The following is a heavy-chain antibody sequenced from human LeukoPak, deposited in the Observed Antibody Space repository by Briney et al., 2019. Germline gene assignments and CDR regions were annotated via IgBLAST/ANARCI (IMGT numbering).Heavy chain of an antibody. J-gene: IGHJ6*02. CDR2: ISGSGGST. V-gene: IGHV3-23*01. CDR1: GFTFSSYA. D-gene: IGHD5-18*01. CDR3: AKETKSSGYSYGYGYYYYGMDV. Sequence: PGGSLRLSCAASGFTFSSYAMSWVRQAPGKGLEWVSAISGSGGSTYYADSVKGRFTISRDNSKNTLYLQMNSLRAEDTAVYYCAKETKSSGYSYGYGYYYYGMDVWGQGTTVTVSS.